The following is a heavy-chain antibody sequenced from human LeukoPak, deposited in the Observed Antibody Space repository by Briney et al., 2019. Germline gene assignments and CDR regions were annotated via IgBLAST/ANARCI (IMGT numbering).Heavy chain of an antibody. CDR2: INPNSGGT. CDR3: ARARIFGVNWFDP. CDR1: GYTFTGYY. J-gene: IGHJ5*02. V-gene: IGHV1-2*02. Sequence: GASVKVSCKASGYTFTGYYMHWVRQAPGQGLEWMGWINPNSGGTNYAQKFQGRVTMTRDTSISTAYMELSRLRSDDTAVYYCARARIFGVNWFDPWGQGTLVTVSS. D-gene: IGHD3-3*01.